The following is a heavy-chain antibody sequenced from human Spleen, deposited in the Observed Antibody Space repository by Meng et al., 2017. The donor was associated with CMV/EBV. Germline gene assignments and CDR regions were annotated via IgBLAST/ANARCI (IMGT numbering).Heavy chain of an antibody. CDR3: ARWLWSGPDP. CDR2: INPSS. Sequence: ASVKVSCKASGYTFTTYYIHWVRQAPGQGLEWMGVINPSSEKFRGRVTMTRDTSISTAYMELSRLRSDDTAVYYCARWLWSGPDPWGQGTLVTVSS. J-gene: IGHJ5*02. V-gene: IGHV1-2*02. CDR1: GYTFTTYY. D-gene: IGHD3-3*01.